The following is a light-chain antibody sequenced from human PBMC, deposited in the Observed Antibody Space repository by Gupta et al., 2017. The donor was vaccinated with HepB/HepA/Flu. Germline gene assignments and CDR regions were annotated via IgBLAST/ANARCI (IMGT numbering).Light chain of an antibody. CDR1: SRDVGGYNH. J-gene: IGLJ3*02. V-gene: IGLV2-23*02. Sequence: HSALTQPASVSGSPGQSITISCTGTSRDVGGYNHVSWYQHHPGKAPKLILYEVTQRPSGVSNRFSGSKSGNTASLTISGLQAEDEADYYCCSYGGSSAGWVFGGGTKLPVL. CDR2: EVT. CDR3: CSYGGSSAGWV.